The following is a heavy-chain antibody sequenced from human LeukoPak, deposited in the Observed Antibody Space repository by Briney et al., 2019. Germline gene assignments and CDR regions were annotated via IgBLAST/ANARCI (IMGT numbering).Heavy chain of an antibody. D-gene: IGHD1-26*01. CDR3: AKVGGLWELSPGLGY. V-gene: IGHV3-23*01. J-gene: IGHJ4*02. Sequence: GGSLRLSCAASGFTFSSYAMSWVRQAPGKGLEWVSAISGSGGSTYYADSVKGRFTISRDNSKNTLYLQMNSLRAEDTAVYYCAKVGGLWELSPGLGYWGQGTLVTVSS. CDR1: GFTFSSYA. CDR2: ISGSGGST.